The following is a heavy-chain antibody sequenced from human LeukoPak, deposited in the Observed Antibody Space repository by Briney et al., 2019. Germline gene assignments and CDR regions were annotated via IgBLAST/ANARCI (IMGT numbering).Heavy chain of an antibody. Sequence: SETLSLTCAVYGGSFSGYYWSWIRQPPGKGLEWIGEINHSGSTNYNPSLKSRVTISVDTSKNQFSLKLSSVTAADTAVYYCAGNYYDSSGYYYNYYYYYYMDVWGKGTTVTISS. CDR3: AGNYYDSSGYYYNYYYYYYMDV. CDR1: GGSFSGYY. V-gene: IGHV4-34*01. CDR2: INHSGST. J-gene: IGHJ6*03. D-gene: IGHD3-22*01.